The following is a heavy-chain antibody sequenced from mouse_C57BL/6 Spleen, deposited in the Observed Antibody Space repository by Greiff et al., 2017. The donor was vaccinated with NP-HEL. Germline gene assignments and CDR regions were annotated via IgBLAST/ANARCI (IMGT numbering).Heavy chain of an antibody. Sequence: QVQLKQSGAELVKPGASVKLSCKASGYTFTEYTIHWVKQRSGQGLEWIGWFYPGSGSIKYTEKFKDKATLTADKSSSTVYMELSRLTSEDSAVYFCARHEDACYYYGSSPHWYFDVWGTRTTVTVSS. V-gene: IGHV1-62-2*01. D-gene: IGHD1-1*01. CDR1: GYTFTEYT. CDR3: ARHEDACYYYGSSPHWYFDV. CDR2: FYPGSGSI. J-gene: IGHJ1*03.